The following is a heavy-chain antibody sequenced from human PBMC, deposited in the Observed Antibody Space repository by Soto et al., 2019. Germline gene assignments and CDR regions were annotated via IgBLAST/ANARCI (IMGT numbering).Heavy chain of an antibody. CDR3: ARDLSRYSSSSGYDY. D-gene: IGHD6-6*01. CDR1: GGSFSSYY. J-gene: IGHJ4*02. V-gene: IGHV4-39*07. Sequence: PSETMSLTCAVYGGSFSSYYLGWIRPPPGKGLEWIGSIYYSGSTYYNPSLKSRVTISVDKSENQFSLKLSSVTAADTAVYYCARDLSRYSSSSGYDYWGQGTLVTVSS. CDR2: IYYSGST.